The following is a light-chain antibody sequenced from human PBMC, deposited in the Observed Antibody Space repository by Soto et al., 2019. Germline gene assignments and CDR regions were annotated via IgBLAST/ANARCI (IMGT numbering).Light chain of an antibody. CDR1: QSVSSN. Sequence: EIVMTHAPATLSVSPREIATLSFMASQSVSSNLAWYQQQPGPATSLLIYGASTRATDIRARFSGSGSGTEFTLTISSLQSEDFAVYYCQQYNNWPTTFGQGTKVDI. V-gene: IGKV3D-15*01. CDR3: QQYNNWPTT. CDR2: GAS. J-gene: IGKJ1*01.